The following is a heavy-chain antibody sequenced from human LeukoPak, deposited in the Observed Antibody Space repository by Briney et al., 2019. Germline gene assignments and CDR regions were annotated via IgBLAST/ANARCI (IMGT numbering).Heavy chain of an antibody. CDR2: ISAYNGNT. J-gene: IGHJ3*02. CDR1: GYTFTSYG. D-gene: IGHD3-10*01. V-gene: IGHV1-18*01. Sequence: ASVKVSCKASGYTFTSYGISWVRQAPGQGLEWMGWISAYNGNTNHAQKLQGRVTMTTDTSTSTAYMELRSLRSDDTAVYYCARDRMYYYGSGSPYQDAFDIWGQGTMVTVSS. CDR3: ARDRMYYYGSGSPYQDAFDI.